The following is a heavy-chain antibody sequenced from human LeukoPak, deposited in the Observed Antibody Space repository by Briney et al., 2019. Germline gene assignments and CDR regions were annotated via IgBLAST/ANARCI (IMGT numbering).Heavy chain of an antibody. CDR1: GGSISSGGYY. CDR3: ARGPYDFWSGYYPNWFDP. D-gene: IGHD3-3*01. J-gene: IGHJ5*02. Sequence: SSETLSLTCTVSGGSISSGGYYWSWIRQHPGKGLEWIGYIYYSGSTYYNPSLKSRVTVSVDTSKNQFSLKLSSVTAADTAVYYCARGPYDFWSGYYPNWFDPWGQGTLVTVSS. CDR2: IYYSGST. V-gene: IGHV4-31*03.